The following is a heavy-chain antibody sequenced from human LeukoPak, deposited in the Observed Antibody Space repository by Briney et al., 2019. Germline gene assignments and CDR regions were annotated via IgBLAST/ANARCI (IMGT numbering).Heavy chain of an antibody. D-gene: IGHD6-13*01. CDR2: IKQDGSEK. V-gene: IGHV3-7*01. CDR1: GFTFSSYW. CDR3: ARDRGIAAAAYYYYMDV. Sequence: GGSLRLSCAASGFTFSSYWMSWVGQAPGKGLEWVANIKQDGSEKYYVDSVKGRFTISRDNAKNSLYLQMNSLRAEDTAVYYCARDRGIAAAAYYYYMDVWGKGTTVTVSS. J-gene: IGHJ6*03.